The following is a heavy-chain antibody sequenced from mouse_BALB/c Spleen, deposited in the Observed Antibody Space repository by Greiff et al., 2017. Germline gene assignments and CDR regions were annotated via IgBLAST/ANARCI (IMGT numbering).Heavy chain of an antibody. D-gene: IGHD1-1*01. J-gene: IGHJ2*01. CDR2: ISSGGST. Sequence: EVQGVESGGGLVKPGGSLKLSCAASGFTFSSYAMSWARQTPEKRLEWVASISSGGSTYYPDSVKGRFTISRDNARNILYLQMSSLRSEDTAMYYCARVYGYFDYWGQGTTLTVSS. CDR3: ARVYGYFDY. V-gene: IGHV5-6-5*01. CDR1: GFTFSSYA.